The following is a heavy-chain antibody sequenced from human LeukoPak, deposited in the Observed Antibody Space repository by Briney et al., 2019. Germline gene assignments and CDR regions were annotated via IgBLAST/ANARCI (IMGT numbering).Heavy chain of an antibody. CDR3: ASSSGSYWFDY. CDR1: GFTFSHAW. V-gene: IGHV3-53*01. J-gene: IGHJ4*02. D-gene: IGHD3-10*01. CDR2: IYSGTT. Sequence: TGGSLRLSCAGYGFTFSHAWMNWVRQAPGKGLEWVSVIYSGTTYYADSVKGRFTISRDNSKNTVYLQMDSLRADDTAVYYCASSSGSYWFDYWGQGTLVTVSS.